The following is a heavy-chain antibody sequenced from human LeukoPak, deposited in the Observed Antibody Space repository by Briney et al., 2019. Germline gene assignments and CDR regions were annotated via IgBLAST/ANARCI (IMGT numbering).Heavy chain of an antibody. CDR3: ARDRIAVAPWGNGMAV. J-gene: IGHJ6*02. CDR2: MNPNSSNT. CDR1: GYTFTSYD. V-gene: IGHV1-8*01. Sequence: ASVKVSCKPSGYTFTSYDINWVRQATGQGLEWMGWMNPNSSNTGYAQKFQGRVTMTRNTSISTAYMELSSLTSEDTAVYYCARDRIAVAPWGNGMAVWGQGTTVTVSS. D-gene: IGHD6-19*01.